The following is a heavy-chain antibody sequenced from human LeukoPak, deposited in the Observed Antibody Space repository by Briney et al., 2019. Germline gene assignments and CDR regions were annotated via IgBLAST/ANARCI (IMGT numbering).Heavy chain of an antibody. J-gene: IGHJ5*02. Sequence: PGGSLRLSCTGSGFPFGDSAMHWVRQAPGKGLEWVGFIRNKAHGGTTEYAASVKGRFTISRDDSKTISYLQMNSLESDDTAVYYCTGDRHSYNWFDPWGQGTLVTVSS. CDR2: IRNKAHGGTT. D-gene: IGHD4-11*01. CDR1: GFPFGDSA. CDR3: TGDRHSYNWFDP. V-gene: IGHV3-49*04.